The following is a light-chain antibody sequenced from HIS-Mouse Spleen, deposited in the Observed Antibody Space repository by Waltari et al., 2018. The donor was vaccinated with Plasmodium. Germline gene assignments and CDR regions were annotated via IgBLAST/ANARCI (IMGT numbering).Light chain of an antibody. J-gene: IGLJ1*01. CDR1: SSDVGGYNY. CDR3: CSDAGSYTYV. Sequence: QSALTQPRSVSGSPGQSVTISCTGTSSDVGGYNYVSWYQQHPGKAPKLMIYEVSKRPAGCPVRFSGSKSGNTASLTISGLQAEDEADYYCCSDAGSYTYVFGTGTKVTVL. V-gene: IGLV2-11*01. CDR2: EVS.